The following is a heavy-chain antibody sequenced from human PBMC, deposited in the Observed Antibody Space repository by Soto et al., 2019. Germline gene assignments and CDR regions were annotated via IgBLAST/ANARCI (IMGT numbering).Heavy chain of an antibody. Sequence: QLQLQESGPGLVKPSETLSLTCTVSGGSNSSSSYYWGWIRQPPGKGLEWIGSIYYSGSTYYNPSLKSRVTISVDTSKNQFSLKLSSVTAADTAVYYCARTSRYDFWSGYYFDYWGQGTLVTVSS. CDR1: GGSNSSSSYY. CDR2: IYYSGST. CDR3: ARTSRYDFWSGYYFDY. D-gene: IGHD3-3*01. J-gene: IGHJ4*02. V-gene: IGHV4-39*01.